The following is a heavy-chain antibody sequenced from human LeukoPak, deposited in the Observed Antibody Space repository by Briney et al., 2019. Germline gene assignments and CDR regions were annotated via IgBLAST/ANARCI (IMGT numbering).Heavy chain of an antibody. V-gene: IGHV4-39*01. D-gene: IGHD3-10*01. CDR3: ALGGPNGIDY. CDR2: IYYSGST. CDR1: GGSISSSSYY. J-gene: IGHJ4*02. Sequence: PSETLSLTCTVSGGSISSSSYYWGWIRQPPGKGLEWIGSIYYSGSTYYNPSLKSRVTISVDTSKNQFSLKLSSVTAADTAVYYCALGGPNGIDYWGQGTLVTVSS.